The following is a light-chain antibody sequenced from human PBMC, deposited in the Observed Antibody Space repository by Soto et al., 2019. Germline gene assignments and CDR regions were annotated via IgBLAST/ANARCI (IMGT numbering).Light chain of an antibody. CDR2: GIS. J-gene: IGKJ4*01. CDR1: QTVWRK. CDR3: QQYEDFPPVT. Sequence: EVVMTQSPATLSVSPMERATPCCMASQTVWRKIAWFQQKPGQAPRLLIYGISTRASGVPVRFSGSGSGTEFTLTISSLQSEDFALYFCQQYEDFPPVTFGGGTKVDIK. V-gene: IGKV3-15*01.